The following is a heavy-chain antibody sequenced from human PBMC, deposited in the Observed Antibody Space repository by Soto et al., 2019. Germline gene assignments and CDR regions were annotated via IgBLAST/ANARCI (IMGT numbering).Heavy chain of an antibody. CDR1: GGSFSGYN. D-gene: IGHD6-13*01. CDR3: ARAPAPNSSSWYRGAFGI. V-gene: IGHV4-34*01. Sequence: QVQLQQWGAGLLKPSETLSLTCAVYGGSFSGYNWSWIRQPPGKGLERFGEINHSGSTNDNPSLKCRVTISVDTSKNQFSLNVTAVAAADTAVYYCARAPAPNSSSWYRGAFGIWGQGTMVTVSS. J-gene: IGHJ3*02. CDR2: INHSGST.